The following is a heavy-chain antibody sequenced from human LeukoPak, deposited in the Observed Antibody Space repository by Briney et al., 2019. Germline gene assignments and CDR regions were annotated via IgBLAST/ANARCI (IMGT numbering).Heavy chain of an antibody. CDR3: AKIAGSGSYRVDY. J-gene: IGHJ4*02. V-gene: IGHV3-30*18. CDR2: ISYDGSNK. D-gene: IGHD1-26*01. CDR1: GFTFSSYG. Sequence: PGRSLRLSCAASGFTFSSYGMHWVRQAPGKGLEWVAVISYDGSNKYYADSVKGRFTISRDNSKNTLYLQMNSLRAEDTAVYYCAKIAGSGSYRVDYWGQGTLVTVSS.